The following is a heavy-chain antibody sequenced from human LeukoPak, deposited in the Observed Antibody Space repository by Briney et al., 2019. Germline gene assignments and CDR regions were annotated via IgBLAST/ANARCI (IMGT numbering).Heavy chain of an antibody. CDR2: IPGSGGAT. J-gene: IGHJ6*02. CDR1: GFTFSSYA. V-gene: IGHV3-23*01. Sequence: PGGSLRLSCAASGFTFSSYAIRWVRQAPGTGLEWVSSIPGSGGATYYADSVRGRFSISRDSSKNTVYLQMNSLRDEDTAVYYCARARPWHSSRSYYFGMDVWGHGTTVTVSS. D-gene: IGHD3-22*01. CDR3: ARARPWHSSRSYYFGMDV.